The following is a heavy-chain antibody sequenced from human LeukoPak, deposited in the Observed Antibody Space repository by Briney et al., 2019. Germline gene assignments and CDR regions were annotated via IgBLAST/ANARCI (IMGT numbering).Heavy chain of an antibody. CDR1: GYTFTSYD. V-gene: IGHV1-8*03. Sequence: ASVKVSCKASGYTFTSYDINWVRQATGQGLEWMGWMNPNSGNTGYAQKFQGRVTITRNTSISTAYMELSSLRSEDTAVYYCARSLGSCSTTTCYDNWFDPWGQGTLVTVSS. J-gene: IGHJ5*02. CDR3: ARSLGSCSTTTCYDNWFDP. CDR2: MNPNSGNT. D-gene: IGHD2-2*01.